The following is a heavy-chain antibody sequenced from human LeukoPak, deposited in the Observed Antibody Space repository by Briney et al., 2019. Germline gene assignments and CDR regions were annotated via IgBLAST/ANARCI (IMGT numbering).Heavy chain of an antibody. CDR1: GFTFSSYW. D-gene: IGHD2-8*01. Sequence: PGGSLRLSCAASGFTFSSYWMSWVRQAPGKGLEWVANIKQDGSEKYYVDSVKGRFTISRDNAKNSLYLQMNSLRAEDTAVYYCARGYCTNGVCPHPGNYMDVWGKGTTVTVSS. CDR2: IKQDGSEK. V-gene: IGHV3-7*01. J-gene: IGHJ6*03. CDR3: ARGYCTNGVCPHPGNYMDV.